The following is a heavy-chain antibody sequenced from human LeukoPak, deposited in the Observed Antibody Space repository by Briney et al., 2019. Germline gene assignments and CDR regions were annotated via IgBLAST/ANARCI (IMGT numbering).Heavy chain of an antibody. Sequence: PGGSLRLSCAASGFTFSSYWMHWVRQAPGKGLVWVSRINSDGSSTSYADSVKGRFTISRDNAKNTLYLQMNSLRAEDTAVYYCAKFSGYSYGGWFDQWGPGTLVTVSS. CDR1: GFTFSSYW. CDR3: AKFSGYSYGGWFDQ. D-gene: IGHD5-18*01. J-gene: IGHJ5*02. V-gene: IGHV3-74*01. CDR2: INSDGSST.